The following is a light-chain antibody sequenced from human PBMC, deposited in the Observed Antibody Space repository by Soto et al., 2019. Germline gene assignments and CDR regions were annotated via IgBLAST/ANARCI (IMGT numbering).Light chain of an antibody. CDR3: SSYTTSSTQV. Sequence: QSLLTQPAPVSGSPGQSITLSRTGTSSDIGRYNYVSWYQQHPGKVPKLIISEVRNRPSGVSDRFSGSKSGNSASLTISGLQPEDEADYYCSSYTTSSTQVIGSGTKVTVL. CDR2: EVR. V-gene: IGLV2-14*01. J-gene: IGLJ1*01. CDR1: SSDIGRYNY.